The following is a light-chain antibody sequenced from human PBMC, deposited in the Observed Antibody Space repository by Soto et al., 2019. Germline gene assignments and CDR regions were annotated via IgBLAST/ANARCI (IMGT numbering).Light chain of an antibody. Sequence: QSVLTQPPSASGTPGQRVTISCSGSSSNIGSNTVNWYQQLPGTAPKLLIYSNNQRPSGVPDRFSGFKSGHSASLAISGLQAEDEADYYCAAWEDSLNGPFCGGTKLTLL. CDR2: SNN. J-gene: IGLJ3*02. CDR1: SSNIGSNT. V-gene: IGLV1-44*01. CDR3: AAWEDSLNGP.